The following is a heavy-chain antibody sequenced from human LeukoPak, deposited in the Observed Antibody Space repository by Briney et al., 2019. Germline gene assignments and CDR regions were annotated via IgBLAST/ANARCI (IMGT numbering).Heavy chain of an antibody. V-gene: IGHV3-21*06. CDR3: ARLSASSYGKYYFDY. CDR2: ISGDNTYI. D-gene: IGHD1-26*01. J-gene: IGHJ4*02. Sequence: GGSLRLSCAASGFTFSTYAMEWVRQAPGKGLEWVSSISGDNTYIYYADSVKGRFTISRDNAMNSLFLHMSSLRAGDTAVYYCARLSASSYGKYYFDYWGQGALVTVSS. CDR1: GFTFSTYA.